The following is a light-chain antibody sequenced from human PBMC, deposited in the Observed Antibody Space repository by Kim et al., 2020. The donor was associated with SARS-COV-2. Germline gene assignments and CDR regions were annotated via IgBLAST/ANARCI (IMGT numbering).Light chain of an antibody. Sequence: EVVLTQSPGTLSLSPGERATLSCRASQSVSSSYLAWYQQKPGQAPRLLIYGASSRATDIPDRFSGSGSGTDFTLTINRVEPEDFAVYYCQQYGSSLWTFGQGTKVDIK. CDR1: QSVSSSY. CDR2: GAS. CDR3: QQYGSSLWT. J-gene: IGKJ1*01. V-gene: IGKV3-20*01.